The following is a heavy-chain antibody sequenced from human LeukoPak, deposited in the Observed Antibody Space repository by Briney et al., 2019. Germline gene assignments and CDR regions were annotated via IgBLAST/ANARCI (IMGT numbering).Heavy chain of an antibody. CDR3: ARVAGPSDY. V-gene: IGHV1-8*01. CDR2: MNPNSGNT. CDR1: GYTFTTYD. Sequence: ASVKVSCKASGYTFTTYDINWVRQATGQGLEWMGWMNPNSGNTGYAHKFQARVTMTRNTAISTVYMELTSLRSDDTVVYYCARVAGPSDYWGQGTLVPVSS. J-gene: IGHJ4*02. D-gene: IGHD2-15*01.